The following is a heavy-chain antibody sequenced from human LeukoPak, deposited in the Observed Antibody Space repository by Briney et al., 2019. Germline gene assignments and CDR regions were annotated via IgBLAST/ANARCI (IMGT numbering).Heavy chain of an antibody. J-gene: IGHJ4*02. V-gene: IGHV3-30-3*01. CDR3: ARAQIPGRCNGGNCYSRY. CDR1: GFTFSTYA. Sequence: PGGSLRLSCEASGFTFSTYAMNWVRQAPGKGLEWVALISYDGINKYHADSVKGRFTISRDNSKNTLYLQMDSLRSDDTAFYYCARAQIPGRCNGGNCYSRYWGQGTLVTVSS. CDR2: ISYDGINK. D-gene: IGHD2-15*01.